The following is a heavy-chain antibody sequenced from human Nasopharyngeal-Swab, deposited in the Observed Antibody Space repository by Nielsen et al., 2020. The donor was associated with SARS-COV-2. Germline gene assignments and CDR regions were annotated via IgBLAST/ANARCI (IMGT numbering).Heavy chain of an antibody. Sequence: GESLKISCAASGFTFSSYAMSWVRQAPGKGLVWVSAISGSGGSTYYADSVKGRFTISRDNSKNTLYLQMNSLRAEDTAVYYCAKDNSPFPVHYDFWSGPTYFDYWGQGTLVTVSS. CDR2: ISGSGGST. CDR1: GFTFSSYA. D-gene: IGHD3-3*01. J-gene: IGHJ4*02. V-gene: IGHV3-23*01. CDR3: AKDNSPFPVHYDFWSGPTYFDY.